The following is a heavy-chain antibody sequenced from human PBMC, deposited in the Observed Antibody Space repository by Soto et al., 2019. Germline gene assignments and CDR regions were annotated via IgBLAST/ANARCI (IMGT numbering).Heavy chain of an antibody. CDR1: GDSISSNY. CDR2: VYNSGST. CDR3: WRYRPEAVAGSPLDH. J-gene: IGHJ5*02. D-gene: IGHD6-13*01. V-gene: IGHV4-59*01. Sequence: SETLSLTCTVSGDSISSNYWTWIRQPPGKGLEWIGYVYNSGSTNYNPSLKRGVTISEGTSKSQFSLKVNTITAADTAVYYCWRYRPEAVAGSPLDHWGQGILVTVSS.